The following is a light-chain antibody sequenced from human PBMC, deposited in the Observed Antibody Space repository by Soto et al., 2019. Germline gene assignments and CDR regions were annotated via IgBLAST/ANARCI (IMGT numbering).Light chain of an antibody. V-gene: IGKV1-39*01. CDR1: QTISTW. CDR2: DAS. Sequence: DIQVTQSPPTLSASVGDRVTITCRASQTISTWMAWYQQKPGKAPKLLVYDASTLQSGVASRFSGSKSGTDFTLTISSLQPEDFATYYCQQSYSSPITFGQGTRLEIK. CDR3: QQSYSSPIT. J-gene: IGKJ5*01.